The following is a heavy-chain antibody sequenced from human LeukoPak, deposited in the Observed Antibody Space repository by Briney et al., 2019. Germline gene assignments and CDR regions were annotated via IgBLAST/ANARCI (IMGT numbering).Heavy chain of an antibody. J-gene: IGHJ4*02. CDR1: GYTFTSYD. D-gene: IGHD3-10*01. CDR2: MNPNSGNT. Sequence: GASVKVSCTVSGYTFTSYDNNWVRPATGQGLEWMGWMNPNSGNTGYAQKFQGRVTMTRNTSISTAYMELSSLRSEDTAVYYCARAAYYGSGSYSKRVYYFDYWGQGTLVTVSS. CDR3: ARAAYYGSGSYSKRVYYFDY. V-gene: IGHV1-8*01.